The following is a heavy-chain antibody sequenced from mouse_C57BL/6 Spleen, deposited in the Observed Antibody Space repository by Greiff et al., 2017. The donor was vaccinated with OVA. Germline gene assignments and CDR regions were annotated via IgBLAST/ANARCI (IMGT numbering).Heavy chain of an antibody. Sequence: QVQLQQPGAELVRPGSSVKLSCKASGYTFTSYWMDWVKQRPGQGLEWIGNIYPSDSETHYNQKFKDKATLTVDKSSSTAYMQLSSLTSEDSAVYYGARDLYDYGFDYWGQGTTPTVSP. CDR1: GYTFTSYW. V-gene: IGHV1-61*01. CDR2: IYPSDSET. D-gene: IGHD2-4*01. CDR3: ARDLYDYGFDY. J-gene: IGHJ2*01.